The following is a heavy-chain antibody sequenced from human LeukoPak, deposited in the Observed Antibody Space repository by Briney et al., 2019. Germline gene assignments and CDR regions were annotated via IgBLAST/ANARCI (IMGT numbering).Heavy chain of an antibody. CDR1: GFIFCNYA. CDR3: ARGGGGYNFDY. Sequence: GGPLRLSCSASGFIFCNYAMSWVRQAPGKGLEWVSSISASGGSAYYADSVKGRFTISRDNSKNTLFLQMNSLRAEDTAVYYCARGGGGYNFDYWGQGTLVTVSS. D-gene: IGHD5-24*01. CDR2: ISASGGSA. V-gene: IGHV3-23*01. J-gene: IGHJ4*02.